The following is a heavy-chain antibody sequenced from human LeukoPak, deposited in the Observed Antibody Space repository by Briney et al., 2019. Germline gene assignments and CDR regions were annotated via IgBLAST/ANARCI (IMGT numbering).Heavy chain of an antibody. Sequence: PGGSLRLSCAASGFTFSSYAMSWVRQAPGKGLEWVSAISGSGSTIYYADSVKGRFTISRDNAKNSLYLQMNSLRAEDTAVYYCARDGIAVAGTPYYFDYWGQGTLVTVSS. CDR3: ARDGIAVAGTPYYFDY. CDR2: ISGSGSTI. J-gene: IGHJ4*02. V-gene: IGHV3-23*01. D-gene: IGHD6-19*01. CDR1: GFTFSSYA.